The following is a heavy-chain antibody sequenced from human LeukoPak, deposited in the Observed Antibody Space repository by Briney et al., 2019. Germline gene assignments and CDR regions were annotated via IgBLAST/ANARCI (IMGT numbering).Heavy chain of an antibody. CDR3: ARAPLGTAVTTSNGMDV. CDR1: GYTFTSYD. J-gene: IGHJ6*02. CDR2: MNPNSGST. Sequence: ASVKVSCKASGYTFTSYDINWVRQATGQGLEWMGWMNPNSGSTGFAQKFQDRVTMTRDTSIGTAYMELSSLRSEDTAVYYCARAPLGTAVTTSNGMDVWGQGTTVTVSS. D-gene: IGHD4-17*01. V-gene: IGHV1-8*01.